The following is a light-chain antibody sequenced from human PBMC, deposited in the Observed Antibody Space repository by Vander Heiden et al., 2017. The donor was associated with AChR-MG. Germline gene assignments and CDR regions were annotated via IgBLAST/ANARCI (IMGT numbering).Light chain of an antibody. CDR1: RDISRY. V-gene: IGKV1-39*01. CDR2: VAT. Sequence: DIQMTQSPSSLSASVGDRVTITCRASRDISRYLNWYQQKPGEAPKLVIFVATSLQSGVPSRYSGSGSGKAFTLIISSLQPEDLATYYCQQTYSTPHTFGQGTKLEIK. J-gene: IGKJ2*01. CDR3: QQTYSTPHT.